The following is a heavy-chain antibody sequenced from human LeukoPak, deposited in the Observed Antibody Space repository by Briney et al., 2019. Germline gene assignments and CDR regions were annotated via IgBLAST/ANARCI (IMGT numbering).Heavy chain of an antibody. CDR3: ARDFEYQLLGGYYYYGMDV. V-gene: IGHV6-1*01. J-gene: IGHJ6*04. CDR2: TYYRSKWYN. CDR1: GDSFSSNSAA. D-gene: IGHD2-2*01. Sequence: SQTLSLTCALSGDSFSSNSAAWNWIRQSPSRGLEWLGRTYYRSKWYNDYAVSVKSRITINPDTSKNQFSLQLNSVTPEDTAVYYCARDFEYQLLGGYYYYGMDVWGKGTTVTVSS.